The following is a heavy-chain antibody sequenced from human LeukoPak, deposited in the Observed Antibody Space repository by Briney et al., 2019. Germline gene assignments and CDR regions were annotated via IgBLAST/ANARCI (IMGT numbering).Heavy chain of an antibody. D-gene: IGHD5-24*01. CDR2: INSNGDST. CDR3: ARDDGYSIDF. CDR1: GFTFSSYA. V-gene: IGHV3-64*01. Sequence: PGGSLRLSCAASGFTFSSYAMHWVRQAPGKGLEYVSGINSNGDSTFYANSVKGRFTSSRDNSRNTMFLQMGSLRAEDMAVYFCARDDGYSIDFWGQGTLVALSS. J-gene: IGHJ4*02.